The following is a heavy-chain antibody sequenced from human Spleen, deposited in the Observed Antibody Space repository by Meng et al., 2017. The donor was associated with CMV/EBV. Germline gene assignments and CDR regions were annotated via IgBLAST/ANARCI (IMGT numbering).Heavy chain of an antibody. CDR1: GGTFSSYA. J-gene: IGHJ6*02. D-gene: IGHD3-16*01. V-gene: IGHV1-69*05. CDR3: ARAMITFGGVKEVYYYYGMDV. Sequence: SVKVSCKAPGGTFSSYAVNWVRQAPGQGLEWMGGIAPISGTRNDPQKFQGRVTISTDESTSTAYMELRGLRSEDTAVYYCARAMITFGGVKEVYYYYGMDVWGQGTTVTVSS. CDR2: IAPISGTR.